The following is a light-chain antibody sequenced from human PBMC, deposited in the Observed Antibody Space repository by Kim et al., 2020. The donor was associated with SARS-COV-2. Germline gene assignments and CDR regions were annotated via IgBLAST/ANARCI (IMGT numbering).Light chain of an antibody. CDR2: GKN. Sequence: SSELTQDPAVSVALGQTVRITCQGDSLRNYYATWYRQKPGQTPVLVFFGKNNRPSGIPDRFSGSSSGSTASLTITEAQAEDEADYYCNSRDNTANHLIFGGGTQLTVL. V-gene: IGLV3-19*01. CDR3: NSRDNTANHLI. J-gene: IGLJ2*01. CDR1: SLRNYY.